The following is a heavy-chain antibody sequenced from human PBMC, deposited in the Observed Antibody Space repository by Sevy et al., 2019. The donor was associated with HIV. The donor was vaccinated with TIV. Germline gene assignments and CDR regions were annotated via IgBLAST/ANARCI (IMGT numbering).Heavy chain of an antibody. Sequence: ASVKVSCKASGGTFSSYAISWVRQAPGQGLEWMGGIIPIFGTANYAQKFQGRVTITADESTSTAYMELSSLRSEGTAVYYCAREGEAYCGGDCSHYYYYGMDVWGQGTTVTVSS. CDR3: AREGEAYCGGDCSHYYYYGMDV. CDR2: IIPIFGTA. J-gene: IGHJ6*02. D-gene: IGHD2-21*02. V-gene: IGHV1-69*13. CDR1: GGTFSSYA.